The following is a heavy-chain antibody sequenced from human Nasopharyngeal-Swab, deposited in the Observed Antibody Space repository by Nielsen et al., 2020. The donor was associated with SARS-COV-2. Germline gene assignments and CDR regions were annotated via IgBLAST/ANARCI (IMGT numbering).Heavy chain of an antibody. D-gene: IGHD3-16*02. CDR1: GYTFTSYG. Sequence: ASVKVSCKASGYTFTSYGISWVRQAPGQGLEWMGWISAYNGNTNYAQKLQGRVTMTTDTSTGTAYMELRSLRSDDTAVYYCARALDYVWGSYRHNWFDPWGQGTLVTVSS. CDR2: ISAYNGNT. J-gene: IGHJ5*02. V-gene: IGHV1-18*01. CDR3: ARALDYVWGSYRHNWFDP.